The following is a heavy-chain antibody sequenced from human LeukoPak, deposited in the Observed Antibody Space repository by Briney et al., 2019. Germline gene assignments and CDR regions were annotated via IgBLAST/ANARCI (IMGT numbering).Heavy chain of an antibody. D-gene: IGHD5-18*01. J-gene: IGHJ4*02. Sequence: GGSLRLSCAASGFTFSSYAMHWVRQAPGKGLEWVAVISYDGSNKYYADSVKGRFTISRDNSKNTLYLQMNSLRAGDTAVYYCARMETAMVSAFDYWGQGTLVTVSS. V-gene: IGHV3-30-3*01. CDR3: ARMETAMVSAFDY. CDR1: GFTFSSYA. CDR2: ISYDGSNK.